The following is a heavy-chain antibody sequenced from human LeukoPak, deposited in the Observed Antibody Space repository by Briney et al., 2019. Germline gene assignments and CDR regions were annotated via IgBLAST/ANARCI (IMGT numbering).Heavy chain of an antibody. CDR2: IKPGSGAT. CDR3: ARDHDYGPDY. Sequence: ASVKVSCKASGYTFTVHYMHWLRQAPGQGLEWMGWIKPGSGATNFAQNFQGRVTMTSDTSINTAYMELSSLTSDDTAMYYCARDHDYGPDYWGQGTLVTVSA. CDR1: GYTFTVHY. V-gene: IGHV1-2*02. D-gene: IGHD4/OR15-4a*01. J-gene: IGHJ4*02.